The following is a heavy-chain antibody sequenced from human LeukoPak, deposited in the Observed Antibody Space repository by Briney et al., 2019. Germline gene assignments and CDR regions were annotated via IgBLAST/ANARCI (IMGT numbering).Heavy chain of an antibody. CDR1: GFTFSSYA. CDR2: ISYDGSNK. CDR3: AKDHLPGIVVADRDY. J-gene: IGHJ4*02. Sequence: GGSLRLSCAASGFTFSSYAMSWVRQAPGKGLEWVAVISYDGSNKYYADSVKGRFTISRDNSKNTLYLQINSLRAEDTAVYYCAKDHLPGIVVADRDYWGQETLVTVSS. D-gene: IGHD6-19*01. V-gene: IGHV3-30*04.